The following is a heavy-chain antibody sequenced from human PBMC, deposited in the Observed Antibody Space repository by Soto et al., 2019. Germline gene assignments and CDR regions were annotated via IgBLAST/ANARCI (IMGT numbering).Heavy chain of an antibody. CDR1: GGSISSSSYY. J-gene: IGHJ3*02. Sequence: SETLSLTCTVSGGSISSSSYYWGWIRQPPGKGLEWIGSIYYSGSTYYNPSLKSRVTISVDTSKNQFSLKLSSVTAADTAVYYCARPFSSSWFRGAFDIWGQGTMVTVSS. D-gene: IGHD6-13*01. CDR2: IYYSGST. V-gene: IGHV4-39*01. CDR3: ARPFSSSWFRGAFDI.